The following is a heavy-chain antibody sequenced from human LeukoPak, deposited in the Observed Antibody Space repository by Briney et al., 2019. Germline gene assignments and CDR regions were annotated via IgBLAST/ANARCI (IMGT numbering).Heavy chain of an antibody. CDR3: ARVKRYHSDSSGYYFFDP. Sequence: SETLSLTCAVSGGSISNYYWSWVRQPAGKGLEWIGYIDYSGSTNYNPSLKSRVTISIDTSKNQFSLKLSSVTAADTAVYYCARVKRYHSDSSGYYFFDPWGQGTLVTVSS. CDR2: IDYSGST. J-gene: IGHJ5*02. D-gene: IGHD3-22*01. V-gene: IGHV4-59*01. CDR1: GGSISNYY.